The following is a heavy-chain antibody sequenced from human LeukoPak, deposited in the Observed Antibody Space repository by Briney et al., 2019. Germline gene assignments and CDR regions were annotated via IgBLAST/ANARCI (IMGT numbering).Heavy chain of an antibody. J-gene: IGHJ4*02. Sequence: SETLSLTCTVSGGSISSYYWSWIRQPPGKGLEWIGYIYYSGSTNYNPSLKSRVTISVDMSKNQFSLKLSSVTAADTAVYYCARRTYDFWSGNYFDYWGQGTLVTVSS. D-gene: IGHD3-3*01. V-gene: IGHV4-59*01. CDR1: GGSISSYY. CDR2: IYYSGST. CDR3: ARRTYDFWSGNYFDY.